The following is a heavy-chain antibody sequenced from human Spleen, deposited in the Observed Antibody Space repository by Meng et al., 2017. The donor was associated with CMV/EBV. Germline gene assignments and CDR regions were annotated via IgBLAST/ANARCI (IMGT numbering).Heavy chain of an antibody. J-gene: IGHJ4*02. Sequence: GGSLRLSCAASGFTFSSYWMHWVRQAPGKGLVWVSRINSDGSSTSYADSVKGRFTISRDNSKNTLYLQLNGLRAEDTAVYYCDNFDYWGRGTLVTVSS. CDR2: INSDGSST. CDR3: DNFDY. V-gene: IGHV3-74*01. CDR1: GFTFSSYW.